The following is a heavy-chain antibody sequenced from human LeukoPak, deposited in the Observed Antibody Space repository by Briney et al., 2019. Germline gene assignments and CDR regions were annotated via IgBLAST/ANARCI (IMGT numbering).Heavy chain of an antibody. D-gene: IGHD5-24*01. J-gene: IGHJ4*02. CDR3: AREPRWLQSKGGFDY. V-gene: IGHV4-34*01. Sequence: SETLSLTCAVFGGFFSGYYWSWIRQPPGKGLEWIGEINHRGSTNYNPSPKRRLNISVDKSKNQFSLKLSSVTAADTAVYYCAREPRWLQSKGGFDYWGQGTLVTVSS. CDR1: GGFFSGYY. CDR2: INHRGST.